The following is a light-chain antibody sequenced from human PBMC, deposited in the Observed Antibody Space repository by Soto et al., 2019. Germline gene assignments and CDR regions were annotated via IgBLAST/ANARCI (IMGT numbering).Light chain of an antibody. CDR1: QSISSSY. CDR3: QQYGSSSWT. V-gene: IGKV3-20*01. J-gene: IGKJ1*01. Sequence: EIVLTQSPGTLSLSPGKRATLSCRASQSISSSYLAWYQQRPGQAPRLLIYGASSRATGIPDRFSGSGSGTEFTLTISRLEPEDFAVYYCQQYGSSSWTFGPGPNVDI. CDR2: GAS.